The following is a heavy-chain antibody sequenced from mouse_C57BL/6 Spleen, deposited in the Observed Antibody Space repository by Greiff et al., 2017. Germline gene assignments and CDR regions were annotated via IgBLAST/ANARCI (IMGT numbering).Heavy chain of an antibody. CDR1: GYAFSSSW. CDR2: IYPGDGDT. J-gene: IGHJ1*03. CDR3: AREGTGYFDV. Sequence: VQLHQSGPELVKPGASVKISCKASGYAFSSSWMNWVKQRPGKGLEWIGRIYPGDGDTNYNGKFKGKATLTADKSSSTAYMQLSSLTSEDSAVYFCAREGTGYFDVWGTGTTVTVSS. V-gene: IGHV1-82*01. D-gene: IGHD3-3*01.